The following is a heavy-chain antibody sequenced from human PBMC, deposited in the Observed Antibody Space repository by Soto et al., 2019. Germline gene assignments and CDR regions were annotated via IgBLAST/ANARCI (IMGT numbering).Heavy chain of an antibody. CDR2: IYHSGST. V-gene: IGHV4-4*02. Sequence: QVQLQESGPGLVKPSGTLSLTCVVSDASISSSTWCTWVRQSPGKGLEWIGEIYHSGSTNYNPSLKSRVTISVDKSKNQFSLNLSSGTAADTAVYYCAGGGSETTTRHYYYYGMDVWGQGTTVTVSS. J-gene: IGHJ6*02. CDR3: AGGGSETTTRHYYYYGMDV. D-gene: IGHD1-7*01. CDR1: DASISSSTW.